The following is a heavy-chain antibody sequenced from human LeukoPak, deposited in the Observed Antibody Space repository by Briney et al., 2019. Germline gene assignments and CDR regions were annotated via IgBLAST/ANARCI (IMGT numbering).Heavy chain of an antibody. Sequence: ASVKVSCKASGYTFTSYDINWVRQATGQGLEWMGWMNPNNDNTAYAQKFQGRLTFTRNTSMSTAYMELSSLRSDDTAVYYCARGLDDAAGTVSDYWGQGTLVTVSS. CDR2: MNPNNDNT. V-gene: IGHV1-8*03. CDR3: ARGLDDAAGTVSDY. CDR1: GYTFTSYD. D-gene: IGHD6-13*01. J-gene: IGHJ4*02.